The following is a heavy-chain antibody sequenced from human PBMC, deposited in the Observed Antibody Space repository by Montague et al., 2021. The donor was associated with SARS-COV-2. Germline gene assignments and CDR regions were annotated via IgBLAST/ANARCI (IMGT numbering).Heavy chain of an antibody. CDR2: IYHSGST. CDR3: ARRYCSSTSCPNWFDP. J-gene: IGHJ5*02. Sequence: SETLSLTCAVSGGSISSSNWWSWVRQPPGQGLEWIGEIYHSGSTNYNPSLKSRRTISVDKSKNQFSLKLSSVTAADTAVYYCARRYCSSTSCPNWFDPWGQGTLVTVSS. D-gene: IGHD2-2*01. V-gene: IGHV4-4*02. CDR1: GGSISSSNW.